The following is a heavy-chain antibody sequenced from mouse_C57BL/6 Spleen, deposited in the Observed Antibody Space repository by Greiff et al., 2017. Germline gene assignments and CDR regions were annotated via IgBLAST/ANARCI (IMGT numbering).Heavy chain of an antibody. V-gene: IGHV1-59*01. CDR3: ARADSSGYVGYFDY. CDR2: IDPSDSYT. CDR1: GYTFTSYW. J-gene: IGHJ2*01. D-gene: IGHD3-2*02. Sequence: VQLQQPGAELVRPGTSVKLSCKASGYTFTSYWMHWVKQRPGQGLEWTGVIDPSDSYTNYTQKFKGKATLTADTSSSTAYMQLSSLTSEDSAVYYCARADSSGYVGYFDYWGQGTTLTVSS.